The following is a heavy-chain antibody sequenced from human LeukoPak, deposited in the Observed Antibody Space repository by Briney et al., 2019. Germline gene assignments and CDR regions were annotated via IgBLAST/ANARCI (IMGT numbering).Heavy chain of an antibody. CDR2: IYYSGST. CDR1: GGSMSSSSYY. D-gene: IGHD1-1*01. Sequence: PSETLSLTCTVSGGSMSSSSYYWGWIRQPPGKGLEWIGSIYYSGSTYYNPSLKSRVTISVDTSKNQFSLKLSSVTAADTAVYYCARPLGRLRRQLHNNWFDPWGQGTLVTVSS. CDR3: ARPLGRLRRQLHNNWFDP. V-gene: IGHV4-39*07. J-gene: IGHJ5*02.